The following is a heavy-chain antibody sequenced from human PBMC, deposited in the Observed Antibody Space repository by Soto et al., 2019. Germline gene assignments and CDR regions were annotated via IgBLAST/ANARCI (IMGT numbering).Heavy chain of an antibody. CDR3: ARSPIYIAVAGNAHFDY. CDR2: LNHSGST. D-gene: IGHD6-19*01. J-gene: IGHJ4*02. CDR1: GGSFSGYY. V-gene: IGHV4-34*01. Sequence: SETLSLTCAVYGGSFSGYYWSWIRQPPGKGLEWIGELNHSGSTNYNPSLKSRVTISVDTSKNQFSLKLSSVTAADTAVYYCARSPIYIAVAGNAHFDYWGQGTLVTVTS.